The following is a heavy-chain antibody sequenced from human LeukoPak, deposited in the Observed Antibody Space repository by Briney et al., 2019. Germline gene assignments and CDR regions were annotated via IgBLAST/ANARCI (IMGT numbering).Heavy chain of an antibody. Sequence: GGSLRLSCAASGFTFSSSWMHWVRQAPGKGLVWVSRINSDGSYTSYADSVKGRFSISRDNAKNSLYLQMNSLRAEDTAVYYCARGQDTVVTSRDAFDIWGQGTMVTVSS. CDR3: ARGQDTVVTSRDAFDI. V-gene: IGHV3-74*01. CDR2: INSDGSYT. CDR1: GFTFSSSW. D-gene: IGHD4-23*01. J-gene: IGHJ3*02.